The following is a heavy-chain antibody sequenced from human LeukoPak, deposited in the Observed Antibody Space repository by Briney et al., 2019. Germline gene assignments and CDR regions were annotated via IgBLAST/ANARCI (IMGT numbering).Heavy chain of an antibody. Sequence: PGGSLSSPVQPLDSPSVNYCMQWICRAPGRGLEWVGFTKNKTNRGTTEYAASVKGRSTISRDDSKGIAYLQMNSLKTEDTAVYCYARLRYRQQPDYFDYWGQGTLVTVSS. CDR2: TKNKTNRGTT. CDR1: DSPSVNYC. CDR3: ARLRYRQQPDYFDY. V-gene: IGHV3-22*01. D-gene: IGHD6-13*01. J-gene: IGHJ4*02.